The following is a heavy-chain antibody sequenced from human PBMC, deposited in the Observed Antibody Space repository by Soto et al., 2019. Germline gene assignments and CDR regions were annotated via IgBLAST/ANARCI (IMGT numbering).Heavy chain of an antibody. Sequence: SETLSLTCAVSGDSISSSNWWSWVRQPPGKGLEWIGEIYHSGSTNYNPSLKSRVTISVDTSKNQFSLKLSSVTAADTAVYYCARQGGGYSSSWYSWFDPWGQGTLVTVSS. CDR3: ARQGGGYSSSWYSWFDP. CDR1: GDSISSSNW. D-gene: IGHD6-13*01. J-gene: IGHJ5*02. CDR2: IYHSGST. V-gene: IGHV4-4*02.